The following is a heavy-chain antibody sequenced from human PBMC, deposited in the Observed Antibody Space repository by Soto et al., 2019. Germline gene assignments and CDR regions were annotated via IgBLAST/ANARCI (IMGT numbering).Heavy chain of an antibody. CDR1: GFTFSSYG. CDR2: ISYDGSNK. D-gene: IGHD4-4*01. CDR3: AKDRHDYSNYFDL. Sequence: QVQLVESGGGVVQPGRSLRLSCAASGFTFSSYGMHWVRQAPGKGLEWVTVISYDGSNKYYVDSVKGRFTISRDNSENTLYLEMNSLRAEDTAVYYCAKDRHDYSNYFDLWGQGTRVTVSS. V-gene: IGHV3-30*18. J-gene: IGHJ4*01.